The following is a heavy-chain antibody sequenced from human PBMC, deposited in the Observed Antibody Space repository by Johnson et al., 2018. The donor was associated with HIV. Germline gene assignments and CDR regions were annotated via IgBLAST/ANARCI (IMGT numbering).Heavy chain of an antibody. Sequence: EFGGGVVQPGRSLRLSCAASGFTFGSYGIHWVRQAPGKGLEWVSGISWNSGSIGYADSVKGRFTISRDNSKNTLYLQMGSLRAEDMAVYYCARGGRGYSYSYAFDIWGQGTMVTVSS. CDR1: GFTFGSYG. CDR2: ISWNSGSI. D-gene: IGHD5-18*01. V-gene: IGHV3-64*07. CDR3: ARGGRGYSYSYAFDI. J-gene: IGHJ3*02.